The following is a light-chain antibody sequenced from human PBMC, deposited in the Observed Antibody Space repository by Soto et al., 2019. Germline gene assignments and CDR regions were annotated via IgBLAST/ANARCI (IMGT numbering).Light chain of an antibody. CDR2: EDN. Sequence: LTQPHSVSESPGKTVTISCTRSSGSIASNFVQWCQQRPGSAPTTVIYEDNQRPSGVPDRFSGSVDSSSNSASLTISGLETEDEADYYCQSYDNDDHGVFGGGTKLTVL. CDR3: QSYDNDDHGV. V-gene: IGLV6-57*04. J-gene: IGLJ2*01. CDR1: SGSIASNF.